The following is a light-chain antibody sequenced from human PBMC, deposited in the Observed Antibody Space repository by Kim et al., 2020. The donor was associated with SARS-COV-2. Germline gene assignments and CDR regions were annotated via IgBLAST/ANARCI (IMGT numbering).Light chain of an antibody. V-gene: IGLV3-1*01. CDR1: KLGDKY. CDR3: QAWDSRSYVV. CDR2: QDN. Sequence: SYELTQPPSVSVSPGQTASITCSGDKLGDKYAYWYQQKPGQSPVVVIYQDNKRPSGIPERFSGSNSGNTATLTISGTQAMDGADYYCQAWDSRSYVVFGGGTQLTV. J-gene: IGLJ2*01.